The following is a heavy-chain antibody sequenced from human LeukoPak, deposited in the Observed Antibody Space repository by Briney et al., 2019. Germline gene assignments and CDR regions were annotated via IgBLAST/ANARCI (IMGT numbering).Heavy chain of an antibody. CDR3: AKGPGYCSGGSCYNWFDP. V-gene: IGHV3-30*18. Sequence: PGGSLRLSCAASGFTFSSYGMHWVRQAPGKGLEWVAVISYDGSNKYYADSVKGRFTISRDNSKNTLYLQMNSLRAEDTAVYYCAKGPGYCSGGSCYNWFDPWGQGTLVTVSS. CDR2: ISYDGSNK. J-gene: IGHJ5*02. D-gene: IGHD2-15*01. CDR1: GFTFSSYG.